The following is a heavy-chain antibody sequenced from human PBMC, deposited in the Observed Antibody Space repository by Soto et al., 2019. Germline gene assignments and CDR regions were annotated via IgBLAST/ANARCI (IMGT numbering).Heavy chain of an antibody. CDR3: AKDMPYYYDSSGRDDAFDI. CDR1: GFTFSSYG. CDR2: ISYDGSNK. V-gene: IGHV3-30*18. J-gene: IGHJ3*02. D-gene: IGHD3-22*01. Sequence: QPGGSLRLSCAASGFTFSSYGMHWVRQAPGKGLEWVAVISYDGSNKYYADSVKGRFTISRDNSKNTLYLQMNSLRAEDTAVYYCAKDMPYYYDSSGRDDAFDIWGQGTMVTVSS.